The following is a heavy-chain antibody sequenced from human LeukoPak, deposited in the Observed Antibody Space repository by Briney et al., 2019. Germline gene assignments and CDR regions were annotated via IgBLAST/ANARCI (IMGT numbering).Heavy chain of an antibody. V-gene: IGHV3-15*01. CDR3: TRDGVATMLNDY. J-gene: IGHJ4*02. CDR1: GFTFSNAW. D-gene: IGHD5-12*01. Sequence: GGSLRRSCAASGFTFSNAWMSWVRQAPGMGLEWVGRIKSKTDGGTTDYAAPVKGRFTISRDDSKNTLYLQMNSLKTEDTAVYYCTRDGVATMLNDYWGQGTLVTVSS. CDR2: IKSKTDGGTT.